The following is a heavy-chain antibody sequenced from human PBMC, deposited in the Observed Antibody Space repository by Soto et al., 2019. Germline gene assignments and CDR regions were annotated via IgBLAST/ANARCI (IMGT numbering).Heavy chain of an antibody. V-gene: IGHV4-30-4*02. CDR2: IYYSGST. CDR1: GGSLSSGDYY. Sequence: SDTLSLTCTVSGGSLSSGDYYWSWIRQPPGKGLEWIGYIYYSGSTYYNPSLKSRVTISVDTSKNQFSLKLSSVTAADTAVYYCARVVSSRAYGDYATYWGQGTLVTVSS. J-gene: IGHJ4*02. D-gene: IGHD4-17*01. CDR3: ARVVSSRAYGDYATY.